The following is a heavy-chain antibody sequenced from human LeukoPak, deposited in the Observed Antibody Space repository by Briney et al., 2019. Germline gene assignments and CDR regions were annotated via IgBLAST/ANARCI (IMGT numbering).Heavy chain of an antibody. CDR3: ARLGYSSGWYTDY. Sequence: SETLSLTCTVSGGSISSYYWSWIRQPPGKGLEWIGYIYYSGSTNYNPSLKSRVTISVDTSKNQFSLKLSSVTAADTAVYYCARLGYSSGWYTDYWGQGTLVTVSS. J-gene: IGHJ4*02. CDR1: GGSISSYY. V-gene: IGHV4-59*01. D-gene: IGHD6-19*01. CDR2: IYYSGST.